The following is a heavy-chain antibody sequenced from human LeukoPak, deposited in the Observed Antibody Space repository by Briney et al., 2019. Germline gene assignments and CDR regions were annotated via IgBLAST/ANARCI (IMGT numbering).Heavy chain of an antibody. CDR1: GDSISSGDYY. J-gene: IGHJ3*02. D-gene: IGHD3-22*01. V-gene: IGHV4-61*02. CDR2: ISSSGST. Sequence: PPETLSLTCTVSGDSISSGDYYWSWIRQPAGKGLEWIGRISSSGSTNYNPSLKSRVTISVDTSKNQFSLKLSSVTAADTAVYFCARGPYSYDSSGAFDIWGQGTMVTVSS. CDR3: ARGPYSYDSSGAFDI.